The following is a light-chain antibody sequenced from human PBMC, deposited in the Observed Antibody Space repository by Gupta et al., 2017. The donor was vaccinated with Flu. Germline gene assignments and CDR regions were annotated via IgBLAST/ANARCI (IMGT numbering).Light chain of an antibody. Sequence: EIVWTQSPATLSLSPGARATLSCRASQSVSSYLAWYQQKPGQAPRLLIYDASNRATGIPARFSGSGSGTDFTLTISSLEPEDFAVYYCQQRSNWSLTFGGGTKVEIK. CDR3: QQRSNWSLT. CDR2: DAS. J-gene: IGKJ4*01. V-gene: IGKV3-11*01. CDR1: QSVSSY.